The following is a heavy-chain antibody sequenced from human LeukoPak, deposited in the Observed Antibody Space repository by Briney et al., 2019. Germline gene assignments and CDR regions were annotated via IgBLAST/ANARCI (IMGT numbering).Heavy chain of an antibody. V-gene: IGHV3-23*01. CDR3: AKAPRLIWDTAMSFYGMDV. D-gene: IGHD5-18*01. J-gene: IGHJ6*02. CDR2: ISGSGGST. CDR1: GFTFSSYA. Sequence: PGGSLRLSCAASGFTFSSYAMSWVRQAPGKGLEWVSAISGSGGSTYYADSVKGRFTISRDNSKNTLFLQMNSLRAEDTAVYYCAKAPRLIWDTAMSFYGMDVWGQGTTVTVSS.